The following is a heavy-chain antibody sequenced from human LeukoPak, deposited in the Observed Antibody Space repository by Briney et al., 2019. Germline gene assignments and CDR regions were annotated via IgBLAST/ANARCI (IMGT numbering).Heavy chain of an antibody. V-gene: IGHV3-11*01. Sequence: GGSLRLSCAASGFTFSDYYMSWIRQAPGKGLEWVSYISNSGSTIYYADSVKGRFTISRDNAKNSLYLQMNSLRAEDTAVYYCARAASSSWTDFASWGQGTLVTVSS. CDR3: ARAASSSWTDFAS. CDR1: GFTFSDYY. J-gene: IGHJ4*02. D-gene: IGHD6-13*01. CDR2: ISNSGSTI.